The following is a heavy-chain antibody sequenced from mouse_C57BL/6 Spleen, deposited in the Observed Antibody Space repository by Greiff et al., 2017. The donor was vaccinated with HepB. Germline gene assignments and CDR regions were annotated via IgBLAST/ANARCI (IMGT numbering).Heavy chain of an antibody. CDR1: GFTFSNYW. J-gene: IGHJ4*01. CDR3: TDWEYYYAMDY. CDR2: IRLKSDNYAT. D-gene: IGHD4-1*01. Sequence: EVQGVESGGGLVQPGGSMKLSCVASGFTFSNYWMNWVRQSPEKGLEWVAQIRLKSDNYATHYAESVKGRFTISRDDSKSSVYLQMNNLRAEDTGIYYCTDWEYYYAMDYWGQGTSVTVSS. V-gene: IGHV6-3*01.